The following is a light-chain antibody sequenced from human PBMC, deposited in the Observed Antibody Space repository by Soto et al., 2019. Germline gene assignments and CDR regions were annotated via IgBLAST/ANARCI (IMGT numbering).Light chain of an antibody. Sequence: VVTQPPSVSGAPGQRVTISCTGSSSNIGAGYDVHWYQQLPGTAPKLLIYGNSNRPSGVPDRFSGSKSGTSASLAITGLQAEDEADYYCQSYDSSLRQVFGTGTKVTVL. CDR2: GNS. J-gene: IGLJ1*01. V-gene: IGLV1-40*01. CDR3: QSYDSSLRQV. CDR1: SSNIGAGYD.